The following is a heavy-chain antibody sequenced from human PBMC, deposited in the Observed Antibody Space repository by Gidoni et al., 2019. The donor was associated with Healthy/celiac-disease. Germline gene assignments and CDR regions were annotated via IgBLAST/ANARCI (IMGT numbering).Heavy chain of an antibody. CDR3: TRDVRPDYGGNSDY. CDR1: GFTFGDYA. CDR2: IRSKAYGGTT. J-gene: IGHJ4*02. D-gene: IGHD4-17*01. Sequence: EVQLVVSGGGLVQPGRSLILPCTASGFTFGDYAMSWVRQAPGKGLEWVGFIRSKAYGGTTEYAAAVKGRFTISRDDSKSIAYLQMNSLKTEDTAVYYCTRDVRPDYGGNSDYWGQGTLVTVSS. V-gene: IGHV3-49*04.